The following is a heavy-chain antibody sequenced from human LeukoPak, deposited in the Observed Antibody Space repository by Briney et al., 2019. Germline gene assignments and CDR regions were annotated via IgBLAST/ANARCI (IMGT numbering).Heavy chain of an antibody. V-gene: IGHV4-61*01. J-gene: IGHJ5*02. Sequence: SETLSLTCNVSGGSISSSSYYWSWIRQPPGKGLEWIGYVYYSGSTNYNPSLESRVTISVDTSKNQFSLKLSSVTAADTAVYYCARGYSSSSGWFDPWGQGTLVTVSS. CDR2: VYYSGST. CDR1: GGSISSSSYY. D-gene: IGHD6-6*01. CDR3: ARGYSSSSGWFDP.